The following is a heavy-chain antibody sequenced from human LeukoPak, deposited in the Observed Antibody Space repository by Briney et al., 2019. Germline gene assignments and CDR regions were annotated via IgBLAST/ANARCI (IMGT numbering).Heavy chain of an antibody. CDR2: INGDGSST. Sequence: PGGSLRLSCAASGFTFSTYWMHLVRQAPGKGLVWVSRINGDGSSTSYGVSVEGRFTISRDNAKNTLYLQMNGLRVEDTAVYYCARALGDIRGQGTLVTVSS. J-gene: IGHJ4*02. CDR3: ARALGDI. V-gene: IGHV3-74*01. CDR1: GFTFSTYW.